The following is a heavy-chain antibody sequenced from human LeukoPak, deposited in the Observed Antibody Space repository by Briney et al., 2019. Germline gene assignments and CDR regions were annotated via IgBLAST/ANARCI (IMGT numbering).Heavy chain of an antibody. J-gene: IGHJ3*02. D-gene: IGHD2-2*01. CDR2: ISGSGSSI. Sequence: GGSLRLSCAASGFTFSNYEMNWVRQAPGKGLEWLSYISGSGSSIYYADSVKGRFTNSRDNARNSLYLQMSSLRAEDTAIYYCARGDPAIRGDGLEIWGQGTVVTVSS. CDR1: GFTFSNYE. CDR3: ARGDPAIRGDGLEI. V-gene: IGHV3-48*03.